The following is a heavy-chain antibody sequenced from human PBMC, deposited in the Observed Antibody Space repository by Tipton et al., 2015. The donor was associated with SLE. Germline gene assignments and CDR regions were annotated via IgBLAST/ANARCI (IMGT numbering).Heavy chain of an antibody. V-gene: IGHV4-39*07. Sequence: TLSLTCTVSGGSISSSSYYWGWIRQAPGEGLEWIGRIYYSGSTYYNPSLKSRVTIAVDTSKNQFSLKLSSVTAADTAVYHCARRGRTYYDYWSGFYKGSWFDPWGRGTLVTVSS. D-gene: IGHD3-3*01. CDR2: IYYSGST. CDR1: GGSISSSSYY. CDR3: ARRGRTYYDYWSGFYKGSWFDP. J-gene: IGHJ5*02.